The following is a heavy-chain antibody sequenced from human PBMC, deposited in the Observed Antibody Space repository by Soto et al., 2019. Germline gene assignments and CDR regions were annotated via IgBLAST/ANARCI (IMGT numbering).Heavy chain of an antibody. Sequence: GGSLSLSCSASGFTFSIYAMSLVRQAPGKGLEWVSAISGSGGSTYYADSVKGRFTISRDNSKNTLYLQMSSLRAEDTAVYYCAKSRAIGYDSSGYPTPGYWGQGTLVTVSS. D-gene: IGHD3-22*01. CDR1: GFTFSIYA. CDR2: ISGSGGST. CDR3: AKSRAIGYDSSGYPTPGY. J-gene: IGHJ4*02. V-gene: IGHV3-23*01.